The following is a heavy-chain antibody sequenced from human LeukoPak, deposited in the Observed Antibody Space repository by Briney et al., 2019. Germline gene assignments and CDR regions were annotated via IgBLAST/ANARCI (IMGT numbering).Heavy chain of an antibody. V-gene: IGHV3-21*01. CDR2: ISSSSSYI. J-gene: IGHJ4*02. Sequence: GGSLRLSCAASGFTFSSYSMNWVRQAPGKGLEWASSISSSSSYIYYADSVKGRFTISRDNAKNSLYLQMTSLRAEDTAVYYCAREGSSWPMDFDYWGQGTLVTVSS. CDR3: AREGSSWPMDFDY. CDR1: GFTFSSYS. D-gene: IGHD6-13*01.